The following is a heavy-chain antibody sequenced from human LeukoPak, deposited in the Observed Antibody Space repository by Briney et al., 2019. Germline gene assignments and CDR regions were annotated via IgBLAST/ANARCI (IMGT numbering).Heavy chain of an antibody. J-gene: IGHJ4*02. D-gene: IGHD2-2*01. CDR2: ISAAGTT. CDR1: VGSISSGGYY. V-gene: IGHV4-30-2*01. CDR3: AGQNVPTPHDY. Sequence: SETLSLTCTVAVGSISSGGYYWSWIRQPPGKGLEWIAYISAAGTTFYNPSLKSRVTISLDRSKNQFSLNLTSITAVDTAVYYCAGQNVPTPHDYWGQGTQVTVSS.